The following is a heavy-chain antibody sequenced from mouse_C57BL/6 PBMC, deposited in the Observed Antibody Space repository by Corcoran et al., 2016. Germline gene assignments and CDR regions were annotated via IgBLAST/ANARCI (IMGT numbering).Heavy chain of an antibody. CDR3: ARSGLGPYYVDY. Sequence: QVQLQQSGAELARPGASVKLSCKASGYTFTSYGISWVKQRTGQGLEWIGEIYPRSGNTYYNEKFKGKPTLTADKSSSTAYMELRSLTSEDSAVYFCARSGLGPYYVDYWGQGTTLTVST. CDR1: GYTFTSYG. V-gene: IGHV1-81*01. J-gene: IGHJ2*01. D-gene: IGHD4-1*01. CDR2: IYPRSGNT.